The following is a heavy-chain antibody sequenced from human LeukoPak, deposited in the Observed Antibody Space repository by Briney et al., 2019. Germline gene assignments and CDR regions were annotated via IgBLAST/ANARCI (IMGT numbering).Heavy chain of an antibody. CDR1: GFTFDDYA. D-gene: IGHD3-10*01. CDR2: ISWNSGSI. CDR3: AKGHRGVITSSFDY. Sequence: PGRSLRLSCAASGFTFDDYAMHWVRQAPGKGLEWVSGISWNSGSIGYADSVKGRFTISRDNAKNSLYLQMNSLRAEDTALYYCAKGHRGVITSSFDYWGQGTLVTVSS. J-gene: IGHJ4*02. V-gene: IGHV3-9*01.